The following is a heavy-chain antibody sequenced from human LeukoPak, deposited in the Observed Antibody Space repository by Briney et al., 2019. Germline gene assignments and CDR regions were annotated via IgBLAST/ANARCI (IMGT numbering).Heavy chain of an antibody. CDR2: IYYSGST. D-gene: IGHD1-1*01. V-gene: IGHV4-59*01. Sequence: SETLSLTCTVSGGSISSYYWSWIRQPPGKGLEWIGYIYYSGSTNYNPPLKSRVTISVDTSKNQFSLKLSSVTAADTAVYYCARGRLDDDAFDIWGQGTMVTVSS. CDR3: ARGRLDDDAFDI. J-gene: IGHJ3*02. CDR1: GGSISSYY.